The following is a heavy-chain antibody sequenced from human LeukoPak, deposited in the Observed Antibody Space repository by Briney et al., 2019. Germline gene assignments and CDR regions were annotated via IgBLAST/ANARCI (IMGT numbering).Heavy chain of an antibody. J-gene: IGHJ4*02. CDR2: IYYSGST. D-gene: IGHD5-18*01. V-gene: IGHV4-59*01. CDR1: GGSISSYY. Sequence: SETLSLTCTVSGGSISSYYWSWIRQPPGKGLEWIGYIYYSGSTIYNPSLKSRVTISVDTSKNQFSLKLSSVTAADTAVYYCARVPNVDTAMAFPLYYFDYWGQGTLVTVSS. CDR3: ARVPNVDTAMAFPLYYFDY.